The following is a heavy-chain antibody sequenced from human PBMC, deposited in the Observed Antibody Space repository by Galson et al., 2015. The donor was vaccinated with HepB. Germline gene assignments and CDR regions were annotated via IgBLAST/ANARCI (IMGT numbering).Heavy chain of an antibody. J-gene: IGHJ3*02. Sequence: SVKVSCKASGGTFSSYAISWVRQAPGQGLEWMGGIIPIFGTANYAQKFQGRVTITADESTSTAYMELSSLRSEDTAVYYCARVADYYDSSGYYYGDGPAFDIWGQGTMVTVSS. V-gene: IGHV1-69*13. CDR1: GGTFSSYA. CDR3: ARVADYYDSSGYYYGDGPAFDI. D-gene: IGHD3-22*01. CDR2: IIPIFGTA.